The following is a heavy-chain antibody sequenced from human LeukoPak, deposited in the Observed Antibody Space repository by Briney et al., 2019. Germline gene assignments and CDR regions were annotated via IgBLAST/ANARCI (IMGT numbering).Heavy chain of an antibody. V-gene: IGHV3-48*02. J-gene: IGHJ4*02. Sequence: GGSLRLSCAASGFTFSTFSMNWVRQPPGKGLEWVSYIGSSLNTKYYADSVKGRFTISRDNAKNSLYLHMNSLRDEDTAVYYCARDRGGDTRHYLDYWGQGTLVTVSS. CDR1: GFTFSTFS. CDR2: IGSSLNTK. D-gene: IGHD2-21*02. CDR3: ARDRGGDTRHYLDY.